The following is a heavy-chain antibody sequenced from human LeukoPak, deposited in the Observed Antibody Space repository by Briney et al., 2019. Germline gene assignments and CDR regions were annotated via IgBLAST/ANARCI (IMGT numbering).Heavy chain of an antibody. D-gene: IGHD6-19*01. J-gene: IGHJ4*02. CDR1: GGSISSSSYY. CDR2: IYYSGNT. CDR3: GRQRAHRSGWSFDY. V-gene: IGHV4-39*01. Sequence: TASETLSLTCTVSGGSISSSSYYWGGIRQPPGKGLEWIATIYYSGNTYYNPSLKSRVTISVDTSKNQFSLKLSSVTAADTAVYYCGRQRAHRSGWSFDYWGQGSLVSVSS.